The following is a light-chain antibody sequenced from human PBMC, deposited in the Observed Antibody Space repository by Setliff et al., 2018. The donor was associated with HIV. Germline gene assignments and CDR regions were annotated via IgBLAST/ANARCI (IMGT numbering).Light chain of an antibody. CDR3: SSYTGRSTFV. V-gene: IGLV2-14*01. Sequence: QSALTQPACVSGSPGQSITISCTGISSDVGNYNYVSWYQEHPGKAPKLMIYDVSKRPSGVSNRFSGSKSGNTASLTISGLQAEDEADYHCSSYTGRSTFVFGTGTKVTVL. CDR2: DVS. J-gene: IGLJ1*01. CDR1: SSDVGNYNY.